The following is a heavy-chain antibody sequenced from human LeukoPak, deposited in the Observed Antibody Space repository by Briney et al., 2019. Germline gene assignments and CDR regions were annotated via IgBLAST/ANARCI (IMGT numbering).Heavy chain of an antibody. CDR3: ARASAYSSSWYVSYYYYMDV. Sequence: GGSLRLSCAASGFTFSSYDMHWVRQATGKGLEWVSAIGTAGDTYYPGSVKGRFTISRENAKNSLYLQMNSLRAGDTAVYYCARASAYSSSWYVSYYYYMDVWGKGTTVTISS. V-gene: IGHV3-13*01. D-gene: IGHD6-13*01. CDR2: IGTAGDT. CDR1: GFTFSSYD. J-gene: IGHJ6*03.